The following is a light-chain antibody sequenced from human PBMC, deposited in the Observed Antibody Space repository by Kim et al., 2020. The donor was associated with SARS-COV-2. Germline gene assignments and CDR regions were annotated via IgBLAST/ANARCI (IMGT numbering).Light chain of an antibody. V-gene: IGKV4-1*01. Sequence: RATLNCKSSQTVFYNTNNENYLGWYQQTRGQAPKLLIYRASIRESGVSDRFSGRGSETDFTLTISSLQAEDVAVYYCQQYYSTPPSFGQGTKLEI. CDR1: QTVFYNTNNENY. CDR2: RAS. CDR3: QQYYSTPPS. J-gene: IGKJ2*03.